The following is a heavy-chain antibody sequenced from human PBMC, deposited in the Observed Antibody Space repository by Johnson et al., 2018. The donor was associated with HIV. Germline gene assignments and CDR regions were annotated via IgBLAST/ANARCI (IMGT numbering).Heavy chain of an antibody. CDR3: ARGWVGATLRAFDI. J-gene: IGHJ3*02. D-gene: IGHD1-26*01. V-gene: IGHV3-20*04. CDR1: GFTFDDYG. CDR2: INWNGGNT. Sequence: VQLVESGGGEVRPGGSLRLSCAASGFTFDDYGMSWVRQAPGKGLEWVSGINWNGGNTGYADSVKGRFTISRDNAKKFLYLQMNSLTAEDTAFYYCARGWVGATLRAFDIWGQGTMVTVSS.